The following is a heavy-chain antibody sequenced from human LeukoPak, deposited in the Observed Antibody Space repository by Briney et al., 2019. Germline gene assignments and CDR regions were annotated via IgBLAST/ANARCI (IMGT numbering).Heavy chain of an antibody. V-gene: IGHV4-30-4*01. D-gene: IGHD5-12*01. CDR1: GGSINNGGYY. CDR2: IYYSGSS. CDR3: ARRRYKLGSQGYFDY. Sequence: SETLSLTCTVSGGSINNGGYYWSWIRQHPGKGLEWIGYIYYSGSSYYNPSLKSRVTISVDTSKNQFSLKLSSVTAADTAVYYCARRRYKLGSQGYFDYWGQGTLVTVSS. J-gene: IGHJ4*02.